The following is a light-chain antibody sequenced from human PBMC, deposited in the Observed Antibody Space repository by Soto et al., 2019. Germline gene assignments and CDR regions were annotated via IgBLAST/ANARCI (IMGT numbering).Light chain of an antibody. V-gene: IGKV1-39*01. J-gene: IGKJ1*01. CDR3: QPSYRTPWT. Sequence: DIQMTQSPSSLSASVGDRVTITCRASQSISSYFNWYQQKPGKAPKLLIYGASSLQSGVPSRFSGSGSGTDFTLTISSLQAEDFATYYCQPSYRTPWTFGQGTKVEIK. CDR2: GAS. CDR1: QSISSY.